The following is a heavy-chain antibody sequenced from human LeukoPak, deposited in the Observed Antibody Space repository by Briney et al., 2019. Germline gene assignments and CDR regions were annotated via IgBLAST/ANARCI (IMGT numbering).Heavy chain of an antibody. Sequence: PSETLSLTCAVYGGSFSGYYWSWIRQPPGKGLEWIGEINHSGSTNYNPSLKSRVTISVDTSKNQFSLKLSSVTAADTAVYYCRSRGYSYGSDYWGQGTPVTVSS. CDR1: GGSFSGYY. V-gene: IGHV4-34*01. CDR2: INHSGST. J-gene: IGHJ4*02. D-gene: IGHD5-18*01. CDR3: RSRGYSYGSDY.